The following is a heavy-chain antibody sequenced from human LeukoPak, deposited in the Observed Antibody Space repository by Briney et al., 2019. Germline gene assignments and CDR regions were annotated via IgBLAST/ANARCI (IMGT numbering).Heavy chain of an antibody. J-gene: IGHJ4*02. D-gene: IGHD6-19*01. Sequence: PSETLSLTCTVSGGSIGGYSYNWIRQPPGKGLEWIGYSYDSGSTNYNPSLKSRVTISVDTSKNQFSLKLTSVTAADTAVYYCARGSYISGWYWGQGTLVTVSS. CDR1: GGSIGGYS. V-gene: IGHV4-59*01. CDR3: ARGSYISGWY. CDR2: SYDSGST.